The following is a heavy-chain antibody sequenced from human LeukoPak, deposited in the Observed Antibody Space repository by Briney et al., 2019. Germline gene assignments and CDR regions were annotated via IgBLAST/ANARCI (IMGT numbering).Heavy chain of an antibody. D-gene: IGHD1-26*01. CDR1: GFTFSSYA. Sequence: PGGSLRLSCAASGFTFSSYAMTWVRQAPGKGLEWVSSISANGDTTYYADSAKGRFTISRGNSKNTQYLQMNSLRVEDTAIYYCAKGSSRGVVGATPYYFDYWGQGTLVTVSS. V-gene: IGHV3-23*01. CDR2: ISANGDTT. J-gene: IGHJ4*02. CDR3: AKGSSRGVVGATPYYFDY.